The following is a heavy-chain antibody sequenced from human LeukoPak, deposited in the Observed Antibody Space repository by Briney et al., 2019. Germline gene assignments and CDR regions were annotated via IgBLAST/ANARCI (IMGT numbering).Heavy chain of an antibody. D-gene: IGHD1-14*01. V-gene: IGHV1-2*02. CDR2: IIPDSGGT. Sequence: ASVKVSCKASGYTFTGYHIYWVRPAPGQGLEWMGWIIPDSGGTGYAQKFQGRVTMTKDTSISTAYMELSRLGSDDTAVYYCARRYSPTGPFDYWGPGTLVTVSS. CDR3: ARRYSPTGPFDY. J-gene: IGHJ4*02. CDR1: GYTFTGYH.